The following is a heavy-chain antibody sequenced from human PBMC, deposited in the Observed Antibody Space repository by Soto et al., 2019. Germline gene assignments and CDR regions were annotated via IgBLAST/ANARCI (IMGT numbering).Heavy chain of an antibody. D-gene: IGHD1-1*01. Sequence: SETLSLTCTVSGGSITNKYWSWIRQSPGKGLEWIGCSYYSGSTSYNPSLRSRVTISIDTSKTQFSLRLRSVTAADTAVYYCARRQNWNNLFDTWGQGTLVTVSS. CDR1: GGSITNKY. CDR2: SYYSGST. V-gene: IGHV4-59*08. CDR3: ARRQNWNNLFDT. J-gene: IGHJ5*02.